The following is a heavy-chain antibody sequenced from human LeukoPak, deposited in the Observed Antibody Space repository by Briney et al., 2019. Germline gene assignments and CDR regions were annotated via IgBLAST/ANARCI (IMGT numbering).Heavy chain of an antibody. V-gene: IGHV4-4*07. CDR2: IYTSGST. CDR1: GGSISSYY. CDR3: ARDYYDSSGYYFHFDY. J-gene: IGHJ4*02. D-gene: IGHD3-22*01. Sequence: PSETLSLTCTVSGGSISSYYWSWIRQPAGKGLEWIGRIYTSGSTNYNPSLKSRVTMSVDTSKSQFSLKLSSVTAADTAVYYCARDYYDSSGYYFHFDYWGQGTLVTVSS.